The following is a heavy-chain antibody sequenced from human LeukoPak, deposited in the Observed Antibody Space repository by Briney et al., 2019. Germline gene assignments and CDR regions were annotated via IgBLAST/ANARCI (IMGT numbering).Heavy chain of an antibody. D-gene: IGHD1-26*01. CDR1: GYTFTGYY. J-gene: IGHJ4*02. V-gene: IGHV1-2*02. CDR3: ASGEIGGGNSNFDY. Sequence: GASVKVSCKASGYTFTGYYMHWVRQAPGQGLEWMGWINPNTGGTYYAQKFQGRVTMTRDTSISTAYMELSRLTSDDTAVHFCASGEIGGGNSNFDYWGQGTLVTVSS. CDR2: INPNTGGT.